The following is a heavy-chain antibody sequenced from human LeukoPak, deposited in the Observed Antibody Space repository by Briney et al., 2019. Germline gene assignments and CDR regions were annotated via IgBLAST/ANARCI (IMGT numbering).Heavy chain of an antibody. D-gene: IGHD2-15*01. J-gene: IGHJ4*02. V-gene: IGHV4-59*01. Sequence: SETLSLSCTASGGSISNFYWRWSRQSPGKGLEWIGYIYCSGSTNYNPSLKSRVAMSVDTSKNQFSLKLSSVTAADTAVYYCARGRNTDYSCGAFYYWFRGTLVTVSS. CDR2: IYCSGST. CDR1: GGSISNFY. CDR3: ARGRNTDYSCGAFYY.